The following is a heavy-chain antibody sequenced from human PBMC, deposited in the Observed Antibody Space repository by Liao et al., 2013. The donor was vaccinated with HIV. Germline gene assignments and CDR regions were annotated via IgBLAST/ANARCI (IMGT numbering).Heavy chain of an antibody. Sequence: QVHLQESGPGLVKPSQTLSLTCTVSGGSVTSGDYYWSWIRQPPGKGLEWIGYMSYSGNTYYSPSLTGRVIISVASSKNLFSLNLTSVTAADTALYYCARSSMRRGVSILDFWGQGTLVTVSS. J-gene: IGHJ4*02. CDR1: GGSVTSGDYY. CDR3: ARSSMRRGVSILDF. V-gene: IGHV4-30-4*08. CDR2: MSYSGNT. D-gene: IGHD3-10*01.